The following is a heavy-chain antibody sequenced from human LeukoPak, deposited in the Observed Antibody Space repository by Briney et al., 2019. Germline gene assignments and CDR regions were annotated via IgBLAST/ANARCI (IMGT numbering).Heavy chain of an antibody. J-gene: IGHJ4*02. D-gene: IGHD3-22*01. CDR3: ARAPSSGYYSWYFDY. Sequence: SETLSLTCTVSGGSTSSYYWSWIRQPPGKGLEWIGYIYYSGSTNYNPSLKSRVTISVDTSKNQFSLKLSSVTAADTAVYYCARAPSSGYYSWYFDYWGQGTLVTVSS. CDR2: IYYSGST. CDR1: GGSTSSYY. V-gene: IGHV4-59*01.